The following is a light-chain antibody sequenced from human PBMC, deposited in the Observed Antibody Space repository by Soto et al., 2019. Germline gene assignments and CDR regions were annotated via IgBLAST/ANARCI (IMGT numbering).Light chain of an antibody. CDR2: GAS. J-gene: IGKJ4*01. Sequence: EIVLTQSPATLSVSPGERVTLSCRASQSVDINLAWYQQKPGQAPRLLIYGASTRAIDMPGRFSGRGSGTEFTLTISSLQSEDSAVYYCQQYKNWLALTFGGGTKVDIK. CDR3: QQYKNWLALT. V-gene: IGKV3-15*01. CDR1: QSVDIN.